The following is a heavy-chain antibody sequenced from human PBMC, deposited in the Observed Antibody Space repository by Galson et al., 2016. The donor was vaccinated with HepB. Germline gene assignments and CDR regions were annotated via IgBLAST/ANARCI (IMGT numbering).Heavy chain of an antibody. V-gene: IGHV3-21*01. Sequence: SLRLSCAASGFTFSSYSMNWVRRAPGKGLEWVSSISSSSSYIFYADSVKGRFTISRDNAKNSLYLQMNSLRAEDTAVYYCARDQVRVTGRWEPHYYYYYLGMDVWGQGTTVTVSS. CDR1: GFTFSSYS. J-gene: IGHJ6*02. CDR3: ARDQVRVTGRWEPHYYYYYLGMDV. D-gene: IGHD1-26*01. CDR2: ISSSSSYI.